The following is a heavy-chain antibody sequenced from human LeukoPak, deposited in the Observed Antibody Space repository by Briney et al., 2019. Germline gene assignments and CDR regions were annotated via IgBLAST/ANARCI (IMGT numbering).Heavy chain of an antibody. CDR2: VWTDGSNK. D-gene: IGHD2-2*01. J-gene: IGHJ3*02. CDR1: GFTFSSYG. V-gene: IGHV3-33*01. CDR3: ATQKVVPAAIGAFDI. Sequence: PGRSLRLSCAAAGFTFSSYGMHWVRQAPGKVLEWVAVVWTDGSNKYYADSVKGRFTISRDNSKKTLYLQMNSLRAEDTAVYYCATQKVVPAAIGAFDIWGQGTMVTVSS.